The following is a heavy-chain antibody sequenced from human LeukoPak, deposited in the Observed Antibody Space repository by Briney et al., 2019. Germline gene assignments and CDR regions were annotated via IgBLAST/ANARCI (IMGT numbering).Heavy chain of an antibody. D-gene: IGHD3-22*01. CDR2: ISYDGSNK. Sequence: GGSLRLSCAASGFTFSSYGMHWVRQAPGKGLEWVAVISYDGSNKYYADSVKGRFTISRDNSKNTLCLQMNSLRAEDTAVYYCAKDRNYYDSSGMDVWGQGTTVTVSS. V-gene: IGHV3-30*18. CDR3: AKDRNYYDSSGMDV. J-gene: IGHJ6*02. CDR1: GFTFSSYG.